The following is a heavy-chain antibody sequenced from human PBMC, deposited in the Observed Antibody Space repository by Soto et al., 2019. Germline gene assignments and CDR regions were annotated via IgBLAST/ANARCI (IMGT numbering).Heavy chain of an antibody. CDR3: AKGVSQYTPLALFDY. D-gene: IGHD5-18*01. J-gene: IGHJ4*02. V-gene: IGHV3-23*01. Sequence: GGSLRLSCAASGFTFSSYAMSWVRQAPGKGLEWVSTISGSDGRTYSTDSVKGRFTISRDNSRNTACLQMNSLRVEDTAVYYCAKGVSQYTPLALFDYWGRGTLVTVSS. CDR1: GFTFSSYA. CDR2: ISGSDGRT.